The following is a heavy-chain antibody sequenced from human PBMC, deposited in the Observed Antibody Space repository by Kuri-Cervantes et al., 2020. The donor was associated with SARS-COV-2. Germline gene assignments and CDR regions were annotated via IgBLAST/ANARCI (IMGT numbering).Heavy chain of an antibody. D-gene: IGHD3-22*01. Sequence: ASVKVSCKASGYTFTSYYMHWVRQAPGQGLEWMGVINPSGGSTSYAQKFQGRVTMTRDTSTSTVYMGLSRLRSDDTAVYYCARDLDVIVVITPLGYWGQGTLVTVSS. J-gene: IGHJ4*02. CDR3: ARDLDVIVVITPLGY. V-gene: IGHV1-46*01. CDR2: INPSGGST. CDR1: GYTFTSYY.